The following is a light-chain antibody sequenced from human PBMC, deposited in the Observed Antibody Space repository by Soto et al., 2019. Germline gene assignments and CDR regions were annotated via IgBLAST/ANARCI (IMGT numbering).Light chain of an antibody. CDR3: QVWDSSSDHRV. CDR1: NIGSKS. CDR2: YDS. Sequence: VLTQPPSVSVAPGKTARITCGGNNIGSKSVHWYQQKPGQAPVLVIYYDSDRPSGIPERFSGSNSGNTATLTISRVEAGDEADYYCQVWDSSSDHRVFGGGTQLTVL. J-gene: IGLJ2*01. V-gene: IGLV3-21*04.